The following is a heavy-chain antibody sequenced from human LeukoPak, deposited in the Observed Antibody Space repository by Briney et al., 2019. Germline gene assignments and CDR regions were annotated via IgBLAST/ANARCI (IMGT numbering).Heavy chain of an antibody. CDR3: ARDGSPPDY. CDR1: GFTFSSYW. Sequence: SGGSLRLSCAASGFTFSSYWMHWVRQAPGKGLVWVSRIDTDEGSTSYADSVKGRFTISRDNAKNTLYLQMNSLKAEDTAVYYCARDGSPPDYWGQGTLDTVSS. J-gene: IGHJ4*02. V-gene: IGHV3-74*01. CDR2: IDTDEGST.